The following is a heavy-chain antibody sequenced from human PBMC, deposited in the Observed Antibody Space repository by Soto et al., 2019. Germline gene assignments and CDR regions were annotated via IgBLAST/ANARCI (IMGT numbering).Heavy chain of an antibody. V-gene: IGHV4-31*03. Sequence: QVHLQESGPGLVRPSQTLSLTCTVSGGSITSGGSFWSWIRQHPGKGPEWIAFIGYSGATSYHPSLASRVTISADTYKSQFSLNLRSVTAADTAVYYCARGGASSKWFAPWGQGTLVTVSS. CDR1: GGSITSGGSF. D-gene: IGHD2-15*01. CDR3: ARGGASSKWFAP. J-gene: IGHJ5*02. CDR2: IGYSGAT.